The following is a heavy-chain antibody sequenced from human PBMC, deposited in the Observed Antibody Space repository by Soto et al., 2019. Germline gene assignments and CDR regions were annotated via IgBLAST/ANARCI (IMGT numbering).Heavy chain of an antibody. J-gene: IGHJ6*02. D-gene: IGHD2-8*01. CDR1: GFTFSSYA. V-gene: IGHV3-30-3*01. CDR3: ARDLKNGLSYYYYGMDV. CDR2: ISYDGSNK. Sequence: PGGSLRLSCAASGFTFSSYAMHWVRQAPGKGLEWVAVISYDGSNKYYADSVKGRFTISRDNSKNTLYLQMNSLRAEDTAVYYCARDLKNGLSYYYYGMDVWGQGTTVTVSS.